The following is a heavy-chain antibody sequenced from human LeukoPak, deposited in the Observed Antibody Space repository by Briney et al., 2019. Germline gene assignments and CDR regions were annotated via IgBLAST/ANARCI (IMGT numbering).Heavy chain of an antibody. V-gene: IGHV3-48*01. CDR3: ARDMMITFGGVINAFDI. CDR2: ISSSSSTI. D-gene: IGHD3-16*01. Sequence: GGSLRLSCAASGFTFSSYAMSWVRQAPGKGLEWVSYISSSSSTIYYADSVKGRFTISRDNAKNSLYLQMNSLRAEDTAVYYCARDMMITFGGVINAFDIWGQGTMVTVSS. CDR1: GFTFSSYA. J-gene: IGHJ3*02.